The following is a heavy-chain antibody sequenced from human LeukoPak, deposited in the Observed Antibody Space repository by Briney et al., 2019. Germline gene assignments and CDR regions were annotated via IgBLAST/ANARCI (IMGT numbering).Heavy chain of an antibody. CDR1: GESFSGYF. CDR2: INHSGTT. CDR3: ARVVYHYYMDV. D-gene: IGHD2-15*01. J-gene: IGHJ6*03. Sequence: SETLSLTCAVSGESFSGYFWSWIRQPPGKGLEWIGEINHSGTTNYNPSLKSRVTISVDTSKNQFSLKLSSVTAADTAVYYCARVVYHYYMDVWGKGTTVTVSS. V-gene: IGHV4-34*01.